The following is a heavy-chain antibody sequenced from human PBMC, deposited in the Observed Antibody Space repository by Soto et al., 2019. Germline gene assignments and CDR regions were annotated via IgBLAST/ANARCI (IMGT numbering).Heavy chain of an antibody. CDR2: IYYSGST. V-gene: IGHV4-59*01. CDR1: GGSISSYY. J-gene: IGHJ4*02. CDR3: ARLTTTVTDDYFDY. D-gene: IGHD4-17*01. Sequence: SETLSLTCTVSGGSISSYYWSWIRQPPGKGLEWIGYIYYSGSTNYNPSLRSRVTISVDTSKNQFSLKLSSVTAADTAVYYCARLTTTVTDDYFDYWGQGTLVTVSS.